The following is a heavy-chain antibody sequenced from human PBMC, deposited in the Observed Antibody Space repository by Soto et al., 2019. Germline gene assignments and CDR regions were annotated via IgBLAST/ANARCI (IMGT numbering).Heavy chain of an antibody. D-gene: IGHD3-10*01. CDR1: GYTFTSYA. CDR3: ARDDDYYGSGNRLRV. Sequence: QVQLVQSGAEVKKPGASVKVSCKASGYTFTSYAMHWVRQAPGQRLEWMGWINAGNGNTKYSQKFQGRVTITRDTSASTAYMELSSLRSEDTAVYYCARDDDYYGSGNRLRVWGQGTTVTVSS. J-gene: IGHJ6*02. V-gene: IGHV1-3*01. CDR2: INAGNGNT.